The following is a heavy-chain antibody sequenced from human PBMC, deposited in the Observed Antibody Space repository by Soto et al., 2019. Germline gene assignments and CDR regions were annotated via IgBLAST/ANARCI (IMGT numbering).Heavy chain of an antibody. CDR3: IWQQDFYYGRAV. Sequence: EVQLVESGGGLVTPGGSLTLSCAASGFSFSPAWMNWVRQAPGKVLEWVGLIKSKGGGGTADYAAPVKGRFIISRDDSKTTIYLQMNSLKPEDTALYYCIWQQDFYYGRAVWGQGTTVTVSS. V-gene: IGHV3-15*07. J-gene: IGHJ6*02. CDR1: GFSFSPAW. CDR2: IKSKGGGGTA. D-gene: IGHD6-13*01.